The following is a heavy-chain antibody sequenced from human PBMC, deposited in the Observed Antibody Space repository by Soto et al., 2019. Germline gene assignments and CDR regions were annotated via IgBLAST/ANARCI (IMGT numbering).Heavy chain of an antibody. CDR3: AKDRCRTTSCYFDI. J-gene: IGHJ3*02. CDR1: GITFSSYG. CDR2: ISGSGENT. Sequence: GGSLRLSCAASGITFSSYGMSWVRQAPGKGLEWVSAISGSGENTYYADSVKGRFTISRDNSKNTLYLEMNSLRAEDTAIYYCAKDRCRTTSCYFDIWGLGTMVTVSS. D-gene: IGHD2-2*01. V-gene: IGHV3-23*01.